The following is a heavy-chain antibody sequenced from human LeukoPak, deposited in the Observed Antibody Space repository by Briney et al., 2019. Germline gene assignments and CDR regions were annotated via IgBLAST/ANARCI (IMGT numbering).Heavy chain of an antibody. CDR1: GFTFNNYM. V-gene: IGHV3-74*01. Sequence: QPGGSLRLSCAASGFTFNNYMMHWVRQAPGKGLVWVSRIKSDGITITYADSVKGRFTISRDNAKNTLYLQMNSLRAEDTAVYYCLGDLNWSLDQWGQGTLVTVSS. CDR3: LGDLNWSLDQ. D-gene: IGHD1-20*01. J-gene: IGHJ4*02. CDR2: IKSDGITI.